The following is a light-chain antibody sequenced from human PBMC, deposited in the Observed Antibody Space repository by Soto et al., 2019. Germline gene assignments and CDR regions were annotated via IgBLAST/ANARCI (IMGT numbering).Light chain of an antibody. Sequence: DIQMTQSPSSLSASVGDRVTITCRASQSIVTYLNWYLQKPGKAPKLLIYAASNLQSGVPSRFSGSGSGTDFTLTISSLQPEDFATYFCQQSYSTPPWKFGQGTKG. CDR2: AAS. CDR3: QQSYSTPPWK. V-gene: IGKV1-39*01. J-gene: IGKJ1*01. CDR1: QSIVTY.